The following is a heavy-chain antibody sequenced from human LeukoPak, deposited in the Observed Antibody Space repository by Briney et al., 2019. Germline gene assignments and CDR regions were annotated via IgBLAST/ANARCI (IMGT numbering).Heavy chain of an antibody. D-gene: IGHD1-26*01. Sequence: PSETLSLTCTVSGGSISSSSYYWGWIRQPPGKGLEWIGSIYYSGSTYYNPSLKSRVTISVDTSKNQFSLKLSSVTAADTAVYYCARPTTGGSGSYGGYYFDYWGQGTLVTVSS. CDR3: ARPTTGGSGSYGGYYFDY. CDR1: GGSISSSSYY. CDR2: IYYSGST. J-gene: IGHJ4*02. V-gene: IGHV4-39*01.